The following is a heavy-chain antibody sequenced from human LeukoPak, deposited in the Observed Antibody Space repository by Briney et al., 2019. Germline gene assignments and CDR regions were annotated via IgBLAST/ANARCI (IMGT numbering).Heavy chain of an antibody. Sequence: ASVKVSFKVSGHTLTGLSLHWVRQAPGKGLEWMGGFDPADDEAIYSQKFEGRVTMTEDTSTDTAYMELRGLIFDDTAIYYCATSSSPVDVFDIWGQGTMVTVSS. CDR3: ATSSSPVDVFDI. V-gene: IGHV1-24*01. D-gene: IGHD2-2*01. J-gene: IGHJ3*02. CDR2: FDPADDEA. CDR1: GHTLTGLS.